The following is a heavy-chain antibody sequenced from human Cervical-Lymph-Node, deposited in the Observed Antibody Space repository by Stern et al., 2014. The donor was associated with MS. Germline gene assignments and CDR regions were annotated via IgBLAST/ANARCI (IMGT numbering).Heavy chain of an antibody. CDR2: IIPIFGTA. Sequence: QVQLLQPGAEVKKPGSSVKVSCKASGGTFSSYAISWVRQAPGQGLEWMGGIIPIFGTANYAQKFQGRVTITADKSTSTAYMELSSLRSEDTAVYYCASYGDYAEPYFDYWGQGTLVTVSS. V-gene: IGHV1-69*06. CDR1: GGTFSSYA. D-gene: IGHD4-17*01. J-gene: IGHJ4*02. CDR3: ASYGDYAEPYFDY.